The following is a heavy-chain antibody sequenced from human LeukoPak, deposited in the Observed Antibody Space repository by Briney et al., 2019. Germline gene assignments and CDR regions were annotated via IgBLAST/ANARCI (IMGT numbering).Heavy chain of an antibody. D-gene: IGHD3-22*01. V-gene: IGHV1-18*04. CDR2: ISAYNGNT. CDR1: GYTFTSCC. CDR3: ARATYYYDSSGSSYTFDY. J-gene: IGHJ4*02. Sequence: AAVKVSFKASGYTFTSCCSSSVRQAPGQGLDGMGLISAYNGNTNYAQKLQDRVTMTTDTSTSTDYLELRSLRSEATDVYYCARATYYYDSSGSSYTFDYWGQGTLVTVSS.